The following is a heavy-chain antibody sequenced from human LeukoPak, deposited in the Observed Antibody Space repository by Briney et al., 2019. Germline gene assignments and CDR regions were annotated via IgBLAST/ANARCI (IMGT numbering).Heavy chain of an antibody. CDR2: INPEGSQK. V-gene: IGHV3-7*01. Sequence: GGSLRLSCAVSGFTFATYWMSWVRQAPGRGLECVANINPEGSQKYYLDAVKGRFTISRDNAKNTLYLEMNSLRAEDTALYYCATSAHSSGNDWGHGTLVTVSS. J-gene: IGHJ4*01. D-gene: IGHD3-22*01. CDR1: GFTFATYW. CDR3: ATSAHSSGND.